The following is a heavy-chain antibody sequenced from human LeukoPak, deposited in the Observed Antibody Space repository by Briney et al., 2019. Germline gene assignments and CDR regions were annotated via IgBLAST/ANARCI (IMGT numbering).Heavy chain of an antibody. CDR3: ARYCSGGSCYRLYYFDY. CDR2: ISAYNGNT. CDR1: GYTFTSCG. V-gene: IGHV1-18*01. J-gene: IGHJ4*02. D-gene: IGHD2-15*01. Sequence: GASVKVSCKASGYTFTSCGISWVRQAPGQGLEWMGWISAYNGNTNYAQKLQGRVTMTTDTSTSTAYMELRSLRSDDTAVYYCARYCSGGSCYRLYYFDYWGQGTLVTVSS.